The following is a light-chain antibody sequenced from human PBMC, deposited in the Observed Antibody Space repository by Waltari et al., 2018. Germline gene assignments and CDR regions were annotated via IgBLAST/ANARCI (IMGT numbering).Light chain of an antibody. CDR2: WAS. J-gene: IGKJ4*01. Sequence: DIVMTQSPESLAVSLGERATINCKSSESVLYSSNNKNHLAWYQQKPGQPPKLLLYWASTRKPGVPDRFSGSGSETDFTLTVTSLQAEDVAVYYCQQYYSTPLTFGGGTKVEIK. V-gene: IGKV4-1*01. CDR3: QQYYSTPLT. CDR1: ESVLYSSNNKNH.